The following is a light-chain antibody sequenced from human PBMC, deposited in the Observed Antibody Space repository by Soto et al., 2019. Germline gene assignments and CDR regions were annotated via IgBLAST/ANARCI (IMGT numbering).Light chain of an antibody. J-gene: IGLJ1*01. Sequence: QSALTQPRSVSGSPGQSVTISCTGTSSDVGGYNSGSWYQQHPGKAPKVMIDDVSERPSGVPDRFSGSKSGNTASLTISGLQAEDEADYYCCSYAGSPRYVFGTGTKLTVL. CDR2: DVS. CDR1: SSDVGGYNS. V-gene: IGLV2-11*01. CDR3: CSYAGSPRYV.